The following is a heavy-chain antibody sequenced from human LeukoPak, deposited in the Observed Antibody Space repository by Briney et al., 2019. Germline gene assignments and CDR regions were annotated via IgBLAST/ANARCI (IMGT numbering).Heavy chain of an antibody. CDR1: GFTFSSYW. Sequence: GGSLRLSCAASGFTFSSYWMNWARQAPGKGLEWVASINHNGNANYYVDSVKGRFTISRDNVKNSLYLQMNSLRVEDTAVYYCARDLQDGVPTAYWGRGTLVIVS. CDR2: INHNGNAN. V-gene: IGHV3-7*01. CDR3: ARDLQDGVPTAY. J-gene: IGHJ4*02. D-gene: IGHD4-17*01.